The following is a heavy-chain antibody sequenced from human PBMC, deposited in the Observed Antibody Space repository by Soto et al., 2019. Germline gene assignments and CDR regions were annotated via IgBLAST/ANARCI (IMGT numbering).Heavy chain of an antibody. Sequence: GGPRLSCAASGFTFSNAWMSWVRQAPGKGLEWVGRIKSKTDGGTTDYAAPVKGRFTISRDDSKNTLYLQMNSLKTEDTAVYNCGRGQTVGVTAPDSWGQGTLVTVSS. V-gene: IGHV3-15*01. J-gene: IGHJ4*02. CDR2: IKSKTDGGTT. CDR1: GFTFSNAW. CDR3: GRGQTVGVTAPDS. D-gene: IGHD1-26*01.